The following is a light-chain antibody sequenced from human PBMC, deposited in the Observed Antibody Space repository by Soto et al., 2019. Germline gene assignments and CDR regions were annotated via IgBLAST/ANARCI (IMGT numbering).Light chain of an antibody. CDR3: LQYNDWPRT. J-gene: IGKJ1*01. V-gene: IGKV3D-15*01. Sequence: EIVMTQSPATLSVSPGERATLSCRASQSVSSSYLAWYQQKPGQAPRLLIYGASSRATGIPDRFSGSGSGTEFTLTISNLQSEDFAVYYCLQYNDWPRTVGQGTKVDIK. CDR1: QSVSSSY. CDR2: GAS.